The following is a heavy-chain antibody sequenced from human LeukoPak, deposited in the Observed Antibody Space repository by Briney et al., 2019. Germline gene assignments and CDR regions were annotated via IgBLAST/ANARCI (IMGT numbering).Heavy chain of an antibody. V-gene: IGHV4-34*01. D-gene: IGHD3-10*01. CDR1: GGSFSGYY. CDR2: INHSGST. J-gene: IGHJ4*02. Sequence: SETLSLTCAVYGGSFSGYYWSWIRQPPGKGLEWIGEINHSGSTNCNPSLKSRVTISVDTSKNQFSLKLSSVTAADTAVYYCARERKAYYYGSGSSYYFDYWGQGTLDTVSS. CDR3: ARERKAYYYGSGSSYYFDY.